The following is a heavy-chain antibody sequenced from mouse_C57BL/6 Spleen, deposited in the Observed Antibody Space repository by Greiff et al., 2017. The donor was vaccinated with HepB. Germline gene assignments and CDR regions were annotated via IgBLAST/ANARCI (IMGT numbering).Heavy chain of an antibody. J-gene: IGHJ2*01. CDR3: ARSAHYGYFDY. CDR1: GYAFSSSW. Sequence: QVQLQQSGPELVKPGASVKISCKASGYAFSSSWMNWVKQRPGKGLEWIGRIYPGDGDTNYNWKFKGKATLTADKSSSTAYMQLSSLTSEDAAVYFCARSAHYGYFDYWGQGTTLTVSS. D-gene: IGHD1-1*02. V-gene: IGHV1-82*01. CDR2: IYPGDGDT.